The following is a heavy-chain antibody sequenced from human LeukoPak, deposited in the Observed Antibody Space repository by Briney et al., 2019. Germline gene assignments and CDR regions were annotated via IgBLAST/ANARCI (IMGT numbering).Heavy chain of an antibody. V-gene: IGHV3-74*01. CDR2: INSDGSST. CDR1: GFTFSSYW. CDR3: ARGTISMDV. Sequence: GGSLRLSCAASGFTFSSYWMHWVRQAPGKGLAWVSRINSDGSSTSYADSVKGRFTISRDNAKNSLYLQMNSLRAEDTAVYYCARGTISMDVWGRGTTVTISS. J-gene: IGHJ6*03. D-gene: IGHD3-9*01.